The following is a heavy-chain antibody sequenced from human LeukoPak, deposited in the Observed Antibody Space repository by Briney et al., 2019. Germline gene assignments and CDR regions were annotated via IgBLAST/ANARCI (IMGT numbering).Heavy chain of an antibody. V-gene: IGHV3-64*02. CDR1: GFRFSYHD. D-gene: IGHD4-23*01. J-gene: IGHJ6*03. CDR2: IGAAGAHT. CDR3: AKDLWGRYGGNSFSQYMDV. Sequence: GGSLRLSCAASGFRFSYHDMHWVRQAPGKGLEFVSSIGAAGAHTFYADSVKGRFTISRDNSKNTLYLQMNSLRAEDTAVYYCAKDLWGRYGGNSFSQYMDVWGKGTTVTVSS.